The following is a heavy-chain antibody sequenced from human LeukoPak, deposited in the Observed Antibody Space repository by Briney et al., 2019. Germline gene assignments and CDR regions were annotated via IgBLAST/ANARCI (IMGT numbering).Heavy chain of an antibody. J-gene: IGHJ4*02. CDR1: GFIFSVYG. CDR3: AKERLHKYYYDSSGSYYFDY. Sequence: GRSLRLSCAASGFIFSVYGMHWVRQAPGKGLEWVAVIWYDGGNKYYADSVKGRFTISRDNSKNTLYLQMNSLRAEDTAVYYCAKERLHKYYYDSSGSYYFDYWGQGTLVTVSS. CDR2: IWYDGGNK. D-gene: IGHD3-22*01. V-gene: IGHV3-33*06.